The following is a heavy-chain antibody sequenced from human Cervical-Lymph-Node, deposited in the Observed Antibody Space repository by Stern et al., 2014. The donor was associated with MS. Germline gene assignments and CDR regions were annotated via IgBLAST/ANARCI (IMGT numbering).Heavy chain of an antibody. CDR2: INSDESST. J-gene: IGHJ3*02. CDR3: ARGVMVAATYAYDI. D-gene: IGHD2-15*01. Sequence: EVQLVESGGGLVQPGGSLRLSCAASGFTFSTYWMHWVRQAPGKRLVWVSRINSDESSTTYADSVKGRFSISRDNDKNTLYLQMNSLRAEDTAVYYCARGVMVAATYAYDIWGQGTMVTISS. CDR1: GFTFSTYW. V-gene: IGHV3-74*01.